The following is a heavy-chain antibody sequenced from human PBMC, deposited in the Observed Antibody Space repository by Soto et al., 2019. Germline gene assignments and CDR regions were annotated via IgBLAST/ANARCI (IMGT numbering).Heavy chain of an antibody. V-gene: IGHV4-39*01. CDR2: IYYSGST. Sequence: SETLSLTCTVSGGSISSSSYYWGWIRQPPGKGLEWIGGIYYSGSTYYNPSLKSRVTISVDTSKNQFSLKLSSVTAADTAVYYCARHGSSWEHFDYWGQGTLVTV. J-gene: IGHJ4*02. CDR3: ARHGSSWEHFDY. CDR1: GGSISSSSYY. D-gene: IGHD6-13*01.